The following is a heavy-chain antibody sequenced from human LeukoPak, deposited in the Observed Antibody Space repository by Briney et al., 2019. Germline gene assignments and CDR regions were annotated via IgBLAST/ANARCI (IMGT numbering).Heavy chain of an antibody. CDR1: GFTFSSYS. Sequence: HPGGSLRLSCAASGFTFSSYSMNWVRQAPGKGLEWVSYISSSSSTIYYADSVKGRFTISRDNAKNSLYLQMNSLRAEDTAVYYCARDYSSSSGLFFDYWGQGTLVTVSS. CDR3: ARDYSSSSGLFFDY. V-gene: IGHV3-48*01. CDR2: ISSSSSTI. D-gene: IGHD6-13*01. J-gene: IGHJ4*02.